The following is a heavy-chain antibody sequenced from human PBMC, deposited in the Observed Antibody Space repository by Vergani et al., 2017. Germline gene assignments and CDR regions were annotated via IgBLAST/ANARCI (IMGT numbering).Heavy chain of an antibody. D-gene: IGHD3-22*01. Sequence: QVQLVESGGGVVQPGRSLRLSCAASGFTFSSYGMHWVRQAPGKGLEWVAVIWYDGSNKYYADSVKGRFTISRDNSKNTLYLQMNSLRAEDTAVYYCARDTYYYDSSGYYDGGYYFDYWGQGTLVTVSS. CDR1: GFTFSSYG. CDR3: ARDTYYYDSSGYYDGGYYFDY. V-gene: IGHV3-33*01. J-gene: IGHJ4*02. CDR2: IWYDGSNK.